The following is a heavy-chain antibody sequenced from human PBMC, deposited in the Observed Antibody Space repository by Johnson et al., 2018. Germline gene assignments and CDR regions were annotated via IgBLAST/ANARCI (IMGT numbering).Heavy chain of an antibody. Sequence: VQLVQSGGGLVQPGGSLRLSCAASGFTFSSYDMHWVRQATGKGLEWVSAIGTAGDTYYPGSVKGRFTISRENAKNSLYLQMNSLRAGDTAVYYCASSTFYYGSSGYFPSAAFDIWGQGTMVTVSS. CDR3: ASSTFYYGSSGYFPSAAFDI. CDR1: GFTFSSYD. J-gene: IGHJ3*02. V-gene: IGHV3-13*01. D-gene: IGHD3-22*01. CDR2: IGTAGDT.